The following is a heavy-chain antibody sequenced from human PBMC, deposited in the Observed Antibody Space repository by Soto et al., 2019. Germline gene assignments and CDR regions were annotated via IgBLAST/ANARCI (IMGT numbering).Heavy chain of an antibody. V-gene: IGHV3-30-3*01. CDR1: GFTFSSYA. D-gene: IGHD2-15*01. J-gene: IGHJ4*02. CDR3: ASYSEALDY. Sequence: GGSLRLSCAASGFTFSSYAMHWVRQAPGKGLEWVAVISYDGSNKYYADSVKGRFTISRDNSKNTLYLQMNSLRAEDTAVYYCASYSEALDYWGQGTLVTVSS. CDR2: ISYDGSNK.